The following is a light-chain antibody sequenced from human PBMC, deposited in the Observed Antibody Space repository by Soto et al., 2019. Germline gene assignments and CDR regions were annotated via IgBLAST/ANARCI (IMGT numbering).Light chain of an antibody. J-gene: IGKJ1*01. V-gene: IGKV1-5*01. Sequence: DIQMTQSPSTLSASVGDRVTLTCRASQNINSWLAWYQQKPGKAPNLLIYDASTLESGVPSRFSGSGSGTEFTLTISSLQPEDVATYYCQQFHSFSRTFGQGTKVEVK. CDR2: DAS. CDR1: QNINSW. CDR3: QQFHSFSRT.